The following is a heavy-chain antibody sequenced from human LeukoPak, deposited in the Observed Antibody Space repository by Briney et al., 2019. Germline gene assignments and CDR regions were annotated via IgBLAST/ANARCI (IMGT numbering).Heavy chain of an antibody. Sequence: PGGSLRLSCAASGFTFSSYAMSWVRQAPGKGLEWVSAISGSGGSTYYADSVKGRFTISRDNSKNTLYLQMNSLRAEDTAVYYCAVYDILGGPTGDDYWGQGTLVTVSS. D-gene: IGHD3-9*01. CDR3: AVYDILGGPTGDDY. CDR1: GFTFSSYA. CDR2: ISGSGGST. V-gene: IGHV3-23*01. J-gene: IGHJ4*02.